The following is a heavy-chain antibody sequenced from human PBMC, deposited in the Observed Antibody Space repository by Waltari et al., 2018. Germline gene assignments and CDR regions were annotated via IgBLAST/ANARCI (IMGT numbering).Heavy chain of an antibody. CDR2: IYHSGST. CDR3: ARVRNYDILTGPFDY. V-gene: IGHV4-38-2*01. D-gene: IGHD3-9*01. Sequence: QVQLQESGPGLVKPSEPLSLTCAVSGYSISSGYYWGWIRQPPGKGLEWIGSIYHSGSTYYNPSLKSRVTISVDTSKNQFSLKLSSVTAADTAVYYCARVRNYDILTGPFDYWGQGTLVTVSS. J-gene: IGHJ4*02. CDR1: GYSISSGYY.